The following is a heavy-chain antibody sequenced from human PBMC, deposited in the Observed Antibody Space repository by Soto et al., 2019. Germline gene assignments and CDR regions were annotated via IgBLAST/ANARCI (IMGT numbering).Heavy chain of an antibody. CDR1: GGSFSGYY. Sequence: QVQLQQWGAGLLKPSETLSLTCAVYGGSFSGYYWSWIRQPPGKGLEWIGEINHSESTNYNPSLKSRVTISVDTSKNQFSLKLSSVTAADTAVYYCAREVLRFLEWLPEDWFDPWGQGTLVTVSS. CDR3: AREVLRFLEWLPEDWFDP. V-gene: IGHV4-34*01. CDR2: INHSEST. D-gene: IGHD3-3*01. J-gene: IGHJ5*02.